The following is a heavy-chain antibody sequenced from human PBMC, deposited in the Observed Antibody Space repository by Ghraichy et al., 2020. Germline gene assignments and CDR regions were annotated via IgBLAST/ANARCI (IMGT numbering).Heavy chain of an antibody. J-gene: IGHJ5*02. Sequence: SETLSLTCAVSGDSISSGSYWGWIRQPPGKGLEWIGSMYHSGTTHYNPSLKSRVTISVDTSKNHFSLRLSSVTAADTAVYYCARDGLTTQLNWFDPWGQGTLVTVSS. CDR1: GDSISSGSY. CDR2: MYHSGTT. CDR3: ARDGLTTQLNWFDP. V-gene: IGHV4-38-2*02. D-gene: IGHD4-17*01.